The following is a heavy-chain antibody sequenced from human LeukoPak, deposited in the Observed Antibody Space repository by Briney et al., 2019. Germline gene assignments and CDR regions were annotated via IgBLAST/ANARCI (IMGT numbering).Heavy chain of an antibody. V-gene: IGHV4-59*01. Sequence: SETLSLTCTVSGGSISSYYWSWIRQPPGKGLEWIGYIYYSGSTNYNPSLKSRVTISVDTSKNQFSLKLSSVTAADTAVYYCARGGRGYCSGGSCYSYYFDYWGQGTLVTASS. CDR3: ARGGRGYCSGGSCYSYYFDY. CDR2: IYYSGST. J-gene: IGHJ4*02. CDR1: GGSISSYY. D-gene: IGHD2-15*01.